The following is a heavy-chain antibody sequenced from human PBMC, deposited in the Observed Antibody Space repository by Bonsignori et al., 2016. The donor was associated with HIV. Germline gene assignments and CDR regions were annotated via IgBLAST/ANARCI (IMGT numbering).Heavy chain of an antibody. CDR3: SRTAYSGSWARYFQH. Sequence: PGKGLEWIGNIYYSGSTYYNPSLKSRITISVDTSKNQFSLKLSSVTAADTAVYYCSRTAYSGSWARYFQHWGQGTLVTVSS. CDR2: IYYSGST. D-gene: IGHD6-13*01. V-gene: IGHV4-39*07. J-gene: IGHJ1*01.